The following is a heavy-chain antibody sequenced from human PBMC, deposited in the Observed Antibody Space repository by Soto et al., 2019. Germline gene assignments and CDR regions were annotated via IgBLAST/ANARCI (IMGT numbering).Heavy chain of an antibody. V-gene: IGHV4-30-4*01. CDR2: IFYSGNT. Sequence: QVQLQESGPGLVKPSQTLSLTCTVSGGSISSGDYYWCWIRQPPGNGLEWIGRIFYSGNTHYNPALRSRLTISVDTSKNQSSLKLSSVTAAGTAVYYCARASAYTANDFDYWGQGTLVHVSS. J-gene: IGHJ4*02. CDR3: ARASAYTANDFDY. CDR1: GGSISSGDYY. D-gene: IGHD2-8*01.